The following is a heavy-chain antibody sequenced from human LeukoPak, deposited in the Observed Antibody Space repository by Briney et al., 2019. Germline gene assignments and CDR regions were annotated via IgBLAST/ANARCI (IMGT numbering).Heavy chain of an antibody. Sequence: PSETLSLTCAVSGGSFSGHYWTWIRQPPGKGLEWIGEINHSGSANYSPSLSSRVTISLDMSENQFSLKLTSVTAADTAVYYCARGQGTVTTHWGQGTLVTVSS. V-gene: IGHV4-34*01. CDR3: ARGQGTVTTH. CDR2: INHSGSA. J-gene: IGHJ4*02. D-gene: IGHD4-17*01. CDR1: GGSFSGHY.